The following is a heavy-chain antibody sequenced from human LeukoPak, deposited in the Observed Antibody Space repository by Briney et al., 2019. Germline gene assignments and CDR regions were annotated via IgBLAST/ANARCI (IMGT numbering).Heavy chain of an antibody. CDR1: GFTFSSYA. D-gene: IGHD6-13*01. V-gene: IGHV3-23*01. CDR2: IIGSGGST. J-gene: IGHJ4*02. Sequence: PGGSLRLSCAASGFTFSSYAMSWVRQAPGKGLEWVSAIIGSGGSTYYADSVKGRFTISRDNSKNTLYLQMNSLRAEDTAVYYCAKDLLGYSSSWYVGDYWGQGTLVTVSS. CDR3: AKDLLGYSSSWYVGDY.